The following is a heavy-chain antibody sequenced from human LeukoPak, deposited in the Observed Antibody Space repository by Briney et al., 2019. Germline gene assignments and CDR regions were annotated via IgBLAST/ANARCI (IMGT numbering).Heavy chain of an antibody. CDR3: AREDYYGSGSYQTYYYGMDV. J-gene: IGHJ6*02. D-gene: IGHD3-10*01. CDR1: GSTFSSYG. V-gene: IGHV3-33*08. CDR2: IWYDGSNK. Sequence: GGSLRPSCAASGSTFSSYGMHWVRQAPGKGLEWVAVIWYDGSNKYYADSVKGRFTISRDNSKNTLYLQMNSLRAEDTAVYYCAREDYYGSGSYQTYYYGMDVWGQGTTVTVSS.